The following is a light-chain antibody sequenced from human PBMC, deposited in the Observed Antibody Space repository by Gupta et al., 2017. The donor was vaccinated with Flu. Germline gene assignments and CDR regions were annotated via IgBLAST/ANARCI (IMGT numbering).Light chain of an antibody. CDR1: QSILYNSNSKNY. CDR3: QQDYTSPYT. V-gene: IGKV4-1*01. CDR2: WAS. Sequence: DIVMTQSPDSLAVSLGERATINCKSSQSILYNSNSKNYLAWYQQKPGQPPKLLIYWASTRESGVPDRFSGGGSGTDFTLTISSLQAEDVAVYYCQQDYTSPYTFGQGTKLEIK. J-gene: IGKJ2*01.